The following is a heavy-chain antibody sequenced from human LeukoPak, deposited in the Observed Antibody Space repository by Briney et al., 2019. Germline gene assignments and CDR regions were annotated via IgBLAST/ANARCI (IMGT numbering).Heavy chain of an antibody. D-gene: IGHD3-16*02. Sequence: GGSLRLSCAASGFTFSSYWMSWVRQAPGKGLEWVANIKQDGSEKYYVDSVKGRFTISRDNAKNSLDLQMNSLRAEDTAVYYCARGDDYVWGSYRSDYWGQGTLVTVSS. CDR2: IKQDGSEK. CDR1: GFTFSSYW. V-gene: IGHV3-7*01. J-gene: IGHJ4*02. CDR3: ARGDDYVWGSYRSDY.